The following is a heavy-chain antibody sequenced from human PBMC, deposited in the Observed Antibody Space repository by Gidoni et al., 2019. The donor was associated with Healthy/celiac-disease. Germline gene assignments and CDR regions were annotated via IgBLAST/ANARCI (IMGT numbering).Heavy chain of an antibody. J-gene: IGHJ4*02. CDR1: GFPFSSYA. Sequence: EVQLFESGGGLVQPGGSLRLPCAASGFPFSSYAMSWVRQAPGKGLEWVSAISGSGGSTYYADSVKGRFTISRDNSKNTLYLQMNSLRAEDTAVYYCAKHPEWELPPHYFDYWGQGTLVTVSS. CDR2: ISGSGGST. CDR3: AKHPEWELPPHYFDY. V-gene: IGHV3-23*01. D-gene: IGHD1-26*01.